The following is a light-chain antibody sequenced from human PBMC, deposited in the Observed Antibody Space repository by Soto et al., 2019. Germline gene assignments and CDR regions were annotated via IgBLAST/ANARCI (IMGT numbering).Light chain of an antibody. CDR2: DAS. Sequence: DIQMTQSPSTLSASVGDRVTITCRASQSNSSWLAWYQQKPGKAPKLLIYDASSLESGVPSRFSGSGSGTEFTLTISSLQPDDFATYYCQQYNSYSGTFGQGTKVDIK. CDR3: QQYNSYSGT. V-gene: IGKV1-5*01. CDR1: QSNSSW. J-gene: IGKJ1*01.